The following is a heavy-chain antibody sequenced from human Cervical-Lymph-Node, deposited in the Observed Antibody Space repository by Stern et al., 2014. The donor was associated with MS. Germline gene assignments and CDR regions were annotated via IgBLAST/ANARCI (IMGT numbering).Heavy chain of an antibody. D-gene: IGHD3-9*01. Sequence: VQLVESGPGLVKPSQTLSLTCTVSGGSISSGGYYWRRIRHQPGKGLEWIGYIYYSGSTYYNPSLKSLVTISVDTSKNQFSLKLSSVTAADTAVYYCARDTIGEGAFDIWGQGTMVTVSS. CDR2: IYYSGST. CDR3: ARDTIGEGAFDI. J-gene: IGHJ3*02. CDR1: GGSISSGGYY. V-gene: IGHV4-31*01.